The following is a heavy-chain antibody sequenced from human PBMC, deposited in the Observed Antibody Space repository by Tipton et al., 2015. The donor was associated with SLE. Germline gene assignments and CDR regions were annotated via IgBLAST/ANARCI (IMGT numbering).Heavy chain of an antibody. CDR3: ARTGEPFDY. CDR1: GGSISSYC. Sequence: TLSLTCTVSGGSISSYCWSWIRQPPGKGLEWIGYIYYSGSTNYNPSLKSRVTISVDTSKNQFSLKLSSVTAADTAVYYCARTGEPFDYWGQGPLVTVSS. CDR2: IYYSGST. J-gene: IGHJ4*02. D-gene: IGHD3-16*01. V-gene: IGHV4-59*07.